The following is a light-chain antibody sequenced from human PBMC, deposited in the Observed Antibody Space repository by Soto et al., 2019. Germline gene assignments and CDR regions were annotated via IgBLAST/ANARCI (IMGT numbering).Light chain of an antibody. CDR2: QTS. J-gene: IGKJ2*01. CDR1: QSVSSN. V-gene: IGKV3-15*01. CDR3: QHYSGWPPV. Sequence: EIVMTQSPVTLSVSPGERATLSCRASQSVSSNVAWYQQKPGQAPRLLIYQTSARATGIPGRFSGSGSGTDFILTISNLQSEDVALYYCQHYSGWPPVFGQGTKVEIK.